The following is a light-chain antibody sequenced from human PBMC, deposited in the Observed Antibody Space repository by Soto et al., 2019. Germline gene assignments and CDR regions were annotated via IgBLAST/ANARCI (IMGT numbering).Light chain of an antibody. CDR3: QQYDTSLT. Sequence: IVLTQSPASLSLSPGERATLSCGASHTIASVYLAWYQHKPGLAPRLLIYDTSIRATGIPDTLTGSGSGTDFTLTISRLEPEDFAVYYWQQYDTSLTFGGGTKVQIK. J-gene: IGKJ4*01. CDR2: DTS. CDR1: HTIASVY. V-gene: IGKV3D-20*01.